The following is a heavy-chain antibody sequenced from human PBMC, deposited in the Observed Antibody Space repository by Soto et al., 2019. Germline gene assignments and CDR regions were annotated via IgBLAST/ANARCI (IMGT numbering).Heavy chain of an antibody. CDR2: IYATGTT. CDR1: GASISGFY. D-gene: IGHD1-1*01. J-gene: IGHJ5*02. V-gene: IGHV4-4*07. Sequence: SETLSLTCTVSGASISGFYWSWIRKSAGKGLEWIGRIYATGTTDYNPSLKSRVMMSVDTSKKQFSLKLRSVTAADTAVYYCVRDGTKTLRDWFDPWGQGISVTSPQ. CDR3: VRDGTKTLRDWFDP.